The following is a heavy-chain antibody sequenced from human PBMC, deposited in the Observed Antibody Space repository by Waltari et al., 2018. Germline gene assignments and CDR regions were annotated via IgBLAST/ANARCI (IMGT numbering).Heavy chain of an antibody. CDR3: TRDFAHDYESSDYGPPFCDH. J-gene: IGHJ4*01. Sequence: EVQLVESGGDLVQPGGSLRLSCAGSGFDFSRFSMCWVRQAPGKGLEWVANINADGSEKYYADSVKCRVTISRDNAKQSLFLQVNSLSAEDTALYYCTRDFAHDYESSDYGPPFCDHWGQGTLVTVSS. D-gene: IGHD3-22*01. CDR2: INADGSEK. CDR1: GFDFSRFS. V-gene: IGHV3-7*04.